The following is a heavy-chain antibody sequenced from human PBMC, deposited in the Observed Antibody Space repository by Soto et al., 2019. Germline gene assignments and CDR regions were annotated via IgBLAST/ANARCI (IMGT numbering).Heavy chain of an antibody. CDR1: GGSVSSGSYF. J-gene: IGHJ5*02. Sequence: PSETLSLTCTVSGGSVSSGSYFWSWIRQPPGKGLEWIGYIYYSGSTKYNPSLKNRLTISVDTSKNQFSLKLSSATAADTAVYYCARFYSGYDLLWFDPWGQGTLVTVSS. CDR3: ARFYSGYDLLWFDP. CDR2: IYYSGST. D-gene: IGHD5-12*01. V-gene: IGHV4-61*01.